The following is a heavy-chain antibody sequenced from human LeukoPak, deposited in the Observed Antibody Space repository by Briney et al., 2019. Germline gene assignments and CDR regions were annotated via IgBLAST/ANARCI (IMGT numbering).Heavy chain of an antibody. D-gene: IGHD4-17*01. Sequence: GGSLRLSCAASGFIFSNYGMHWVRQAPGKGLEWVAVISYDGSNKYYADSVKGRFTTSRDNSKNALYLQMNSLRAEDTAVYYCAKDLSGDYGTNCWGQGTLVTVSS. CDR2: ISYDGSNK. CDR1: GFIFSNYG. J-gene: IGHJ4*02. V-gene: IGHV3-30*18. CDR3: AKDLSGDYGTNC.